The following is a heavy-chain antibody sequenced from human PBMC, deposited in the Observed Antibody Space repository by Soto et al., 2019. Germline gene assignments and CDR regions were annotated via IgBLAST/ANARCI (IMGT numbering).Heavy chain of an antibody. J-gene: IGHJ5*02. V-gene: IGHV4-59*01. CDR2: IYYSGST. Sequence: SETLSLTCTVSGGSISSYYWSWIRQPPGKGPEWIGYIYYSGSTNYNPSLKSRVTISVDTSKNQFSLKLSSVTAADTAVYYCARRLYDSSGYPFDPWGQGTLVTVSS. CDR3: ARRLYDSSGYPFDP. CDR1: GGSISSYY. D-gene: IGHD3-22*01.